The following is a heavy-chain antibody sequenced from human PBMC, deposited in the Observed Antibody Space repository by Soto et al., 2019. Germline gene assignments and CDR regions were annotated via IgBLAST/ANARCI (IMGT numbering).Heavy chain of an antibody. Sequence: GGSLRLSCAASGFTFSSYSMNWVRQAPGKGLEWVSYISSSSSTIYYADSVKGRFTISRDNAKNSLYLQMNSLRAEDTAVYYCARDLIRFLEWLPSSPYDYWGQGTLVTVSS. V-gene: IGHV3-48*01. CDR2: ISSSSSTI. J-gene: IGHJ4*02. CDR3: ARDLIRFLEWLPSSPYDY. D-gene: IGHD3-3*01. CDR1: GFTFSSYS.